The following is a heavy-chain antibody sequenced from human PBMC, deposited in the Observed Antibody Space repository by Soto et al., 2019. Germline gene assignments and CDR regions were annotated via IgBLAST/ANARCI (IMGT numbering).Heavy chain of an antibody. D-gene: IGHD6-19*01. Sequence: QVQLQESGPGLVKPSETLSLTCTVSGGSVSSGSYYWSWIRQPPGKGLEWIGYIYYSGSTNYNPSLTSRVPISVDTSKVQSSLKLISVTAADTAVYGCARGYSSGPPYYWGQGTLVTVSS. CDR1: GGSVSSGSYY. CDR3: ARGYSSGPPYY. V-gene: IGHV4-61*01. J-gene: IGHJ4*02. CDR2: IYYSGST.